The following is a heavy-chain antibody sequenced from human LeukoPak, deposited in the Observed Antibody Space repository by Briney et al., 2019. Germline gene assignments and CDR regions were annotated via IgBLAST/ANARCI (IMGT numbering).Heavy chain of an antibody. CDR2: ISYDGSNK. Sequence: QSGGSLRLSCAASGFTFSSYAMHWVRQAPGKGLEWVAVISYDGSNKYYADSVKGRFTISRDNSKNTLYLQMNSLRAEDTAVYYCAKSPLVVPAATYFDYWGQGTLVTVSS. CDR1: GFTFSSYA. J-gene: IGHJ4*02. CDR3: AKSPLVVPAATYFDY. V-gene: IGHV3-30*04. D-gene: IGHD2-2*01.